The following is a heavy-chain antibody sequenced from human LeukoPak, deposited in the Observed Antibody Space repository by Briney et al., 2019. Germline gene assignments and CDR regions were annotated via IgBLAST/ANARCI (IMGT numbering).Heavy chain of an antibody. CDR3: ARDRSSSWYREFDP. J-gene: IGHJ5*02. V-gene: IGHV4-59*01. CDR2: IYYSGST. CDR1: GGSISSYY. Sequence: SETLSLTCTVSGGSISSYYWSWIRQPPGKGLEWIGYIYYSGSTNYNPSLKSRVTISVDTSKNQFSLKLSSVTAADTAVYYCARDRSSSWYREFDPWGQGTLVTVSS. D-gene: IGHD6-13*01.